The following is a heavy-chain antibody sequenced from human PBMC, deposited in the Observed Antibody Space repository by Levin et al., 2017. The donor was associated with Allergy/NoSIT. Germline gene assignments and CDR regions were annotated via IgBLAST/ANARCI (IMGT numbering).Heavy chain of an antibody. V-gene: IGHV3-15*01. CDR1: GFTFSNAW. Sequence: ETLSLTCAASGFTFSNAWMSWVRQAPGKGLEWVGRIKSKTDGGTTDYAAPVKGRFTISRDDSKNTLYLQMNSLKTEDTAVYYCTTEVFMWLPPYWGQGTLVTVSS. CDR2: IKSKTDGGTT. D-gene: IGHD6-19*01. CDR3: TTEVFMWLPPY. J-gene: IGHJ4*02.